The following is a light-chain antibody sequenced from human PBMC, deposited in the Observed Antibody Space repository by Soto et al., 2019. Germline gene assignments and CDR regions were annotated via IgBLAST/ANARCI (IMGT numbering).Light chain of an antibody. V-gene: IGLV2-14*01. J-gene: IGLJ1*01. CDR1: SSDVGGYNY. Sequence: QSALTQPASVSGSPGQSNTISCTGTSSDVGGYNYVSWYQQHPGKAPKLIIYDVSNRPSGVSNRFSGSKSGNTASLTISGLQAEYEADYYCSSYTSSRTYVFGTGTKLTVL. CDR2: DVS. CDR3: SSYTSSRTYV.